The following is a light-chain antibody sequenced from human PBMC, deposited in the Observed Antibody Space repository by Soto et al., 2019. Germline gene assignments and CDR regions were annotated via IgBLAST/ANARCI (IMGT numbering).Light chain of an antibody. CDR3: CSSAGTYTSV. CDR1: SSDVGGYNY. CDR2: DVS. Sequence: QSALTQPRSVSGSPGQSVTISCTGTSSDVGGYNYVSWYQQHPGKAPKLMIYDVSKRPSGVSDRFSGSGNTASLTFSGLQAEDEAYYYCCSSAGTYTSVFGGGTKVTVL. J-gene: IGLJ3*02. V-gene: IGLV2-11*01.